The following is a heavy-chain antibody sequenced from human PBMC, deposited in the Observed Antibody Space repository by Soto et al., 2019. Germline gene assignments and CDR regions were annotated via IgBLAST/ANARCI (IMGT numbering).Heavy chain of an antibody. CDR2: IYYSGST. V-gene: IGHV4-31*03. CDR1: GGSISSGGYY. J-gene: IGHJ4*02. CDR3: ARGGDYYGSGSPSGY. Sequence: SETLSLTCTVSGGSISSGGYYWSWIRQHPGKGLEWIGYIYYSGSTYYNPSLKSRVTISVDTSKNQFSLKLSSVTAADTAVYYCARGGDYYGSGSPSGYWGQGTLVTVSS. D-gene: IGHD3-10*01.